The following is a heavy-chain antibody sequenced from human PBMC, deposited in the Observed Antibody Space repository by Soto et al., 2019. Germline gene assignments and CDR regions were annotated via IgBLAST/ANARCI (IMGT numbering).Heavy chain of an antibody. J-gene: IGHJ4*02. Sequence: GESLKISCKGSGYNFASYWIGYVRQMPGKGLEWMGIIYPGDSDTTYSPSFQGQVTISADKSITTAYLQWSSLKASDTAMYYCALNSYDSSGYYYLDHWGQGTLVTVSS. V-gene: IGHV5-51*01. CDR3: ALNSYDSSGYYYLDH. D-gene: IGHD3-22*01. CDR1: GYNFASYW. CDR2: IYPGDSDT.